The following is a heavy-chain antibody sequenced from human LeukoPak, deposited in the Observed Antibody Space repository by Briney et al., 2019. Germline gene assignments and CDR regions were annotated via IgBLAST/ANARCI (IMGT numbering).Heavy chain of an antibody. V-gene: IGHV4-34*01. CDR1: GGSFSGYY. CDR3: ARGFGVVVPAATSKYNWFDP. Sequence: SETLSLTCAVYGGSFSGYYWSWIRQPPGKGLEWIGEINHSGSTNYNPSLKSRVTISVDTSKNQFSLKLSSMTAADTAVYYCARGFGVVVPAATSKYNWFDPWGQGTLVTVSS. J-gene: IGHJ5*02. CDR2: INHSGST. D-gene: IGHD2-2*01.